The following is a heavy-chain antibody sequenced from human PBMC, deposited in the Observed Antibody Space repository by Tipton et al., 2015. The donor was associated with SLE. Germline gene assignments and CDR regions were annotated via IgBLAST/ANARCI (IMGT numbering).Heavy chain of an antibody. CDR3: AREIAVAGTGAFDI. D-gene: IGHD6-19*01. CDR2: IWYDGSNK. Sequence: RSLRLSCAASGFTFSNAWMSWVRQAPGKGLEWVAVIWYDGSNKYYADSVKGRFTISRDNSKNTLYLQMNSLRAEDTAVYYCAREIAVAGTGAFDIWGQGTMVTVSS. V-gene: IGHV3-33*08. J-gene: IGHJ3*02. CDR1: GFTFSNAW.